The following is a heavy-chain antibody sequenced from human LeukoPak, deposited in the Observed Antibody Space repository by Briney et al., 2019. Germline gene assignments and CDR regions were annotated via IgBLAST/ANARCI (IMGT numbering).Heavy chain of an antibody. CDR1: GFDFSIYS. J-gene: IGHJ4*02. CDR3: ARDAGYGYWVVDY. CDR2: ITSTSSSM. Sequence: GGSLRLSCTASGFDFSIYSMNWVRQTPGKGLEWISYITSTSSSMYYADSVKGRFTLSRDNAKNSLYLQMNSLRPEDTAVYYCARDAGYGYWVVDYWGQGTLVTVSS. D-gene: IGHD5-18*01. V-gene: IGHV3-48*01.